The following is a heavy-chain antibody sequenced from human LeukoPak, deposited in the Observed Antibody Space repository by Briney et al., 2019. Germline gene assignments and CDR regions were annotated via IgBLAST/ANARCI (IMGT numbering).Heavy chain of an antibody. Sequence: ASVKVSCKASGYTFTGYYMHWVRQAPGQGLEWMGWINPNSGGTNYAQKFQGRVTMTRDTSISTAYMELSRLRSDDTAVYYCARVFGSSWYVDYWGQGTLVTVSS. CDR3: ARVFGSSWYVDY. J-gene: IGHJ4*02. V-gene: IGHV1-2*02. CDR2: INPNSGGT. CDR1: GYTFTGYY. D-gene: IGHD6-13*01.